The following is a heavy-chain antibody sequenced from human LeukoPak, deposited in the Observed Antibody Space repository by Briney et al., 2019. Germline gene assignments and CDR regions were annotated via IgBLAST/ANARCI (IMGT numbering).Heavy chain of an antibody. V-gene: IGHV3-23*01. CDR2: ISGSGGST. CDR1: GFTFRNFG. D-gene: IGHD3-22*01. CDR3: AKHYDSSGYYYRRGMDV. J-gene: IGHJ6*02. Sequence: GRSLRLSCAASGFTFRNFGMHWVRQAPGKGLEWVPAISGSGGSTYYADSVKGRFTISRDNSKNTLYLQMNSLRAEDTAVYYCAKHYDSSGYYYRRGMDVWGQGTTVTVSS.